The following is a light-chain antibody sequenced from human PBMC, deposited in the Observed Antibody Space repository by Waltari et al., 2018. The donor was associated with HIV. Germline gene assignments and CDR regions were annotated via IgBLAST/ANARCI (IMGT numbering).Light chain of an antibody. CDR2: DVN. V-gene: IGLV2-11*01. J-gene: IGLJ1*01. Sequence: QSALTQPHSVSGSPGQSLTISCTGTSTYVDTFVSWYQQNPGKAPKVIIFDVNKRPSGVPDRFSGSKSGNTASLTISGLQAEDEADYYCCSHAGNFIFVFGTGTKVTVL. CDR3: CSHAGNFIFV. CDR1: STYVDTF.